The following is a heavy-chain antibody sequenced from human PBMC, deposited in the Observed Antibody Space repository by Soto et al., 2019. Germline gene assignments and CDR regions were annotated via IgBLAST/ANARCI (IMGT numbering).Heavy chain of an antibody. Sequence: QLQLQESGSGLVKPSQTLSLTCAVSGGSISSGGYSWSWIRQPPGKGLEWIGYIYHSGRTYYNPSLKSRLNISVDRAKSQFSLKLSSVHAADTAVYYAAGGPGVARNYWGQGTLVTVSS. D-gene: IGHD5-12*01. J-gene: IGHJ4*02. CDR2: IYHSGRT. CDR1: GGSISSGGYS. V-gene: IGHV4-30-2*01. CDR3: AGGPGVARNY.